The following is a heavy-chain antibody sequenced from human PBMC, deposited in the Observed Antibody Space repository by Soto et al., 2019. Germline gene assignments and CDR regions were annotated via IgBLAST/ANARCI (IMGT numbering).Heavy chain of an antibody. CDR2: IYSGGYT. CDR3: ARDGRFPYYDMDV. CDR1: GFTVGSNY. Sequence: EVQLEESGGGLVQPGGSLRLSCAASGFTVGSNYMSWVRQAPGRGLEWVSVIYSGGYTYYADSVKDRFTISRDNSKNTLYLQMNSLRVEDTGVYYCARDGRFPYYDMDVWGQGTTVTVSS. J-gene: IGHJ6*02. V-gene: IGHV3-66*01. D-gene: IGHD3-16*01.